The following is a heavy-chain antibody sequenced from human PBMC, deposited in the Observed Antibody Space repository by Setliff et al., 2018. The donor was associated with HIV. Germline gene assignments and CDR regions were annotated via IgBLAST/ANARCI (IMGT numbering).Heavy chain of an antibody. D-gene: IGHD3-16*01. CDR1: GASISNYY. J-gene: IGHJ5*02. CDR2: IYSTGST. Sequence: SETLSLTCTVSGASISNYYWSWIRQPAGKGLEWIGRIYSTGSTYYNPSLKSRVTISIDTSKNQFSLQLTSVTAADTAVYYCARGGPASPHWFDPWGQGTLVTVSS. V-gene: IGHV4-4*07. CDR3: ARGGPASPHWFDP.